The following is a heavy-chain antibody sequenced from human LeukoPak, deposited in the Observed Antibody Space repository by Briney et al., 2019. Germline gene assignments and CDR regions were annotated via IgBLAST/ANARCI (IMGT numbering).Heavy chain of an antibody. CDR1: GLTVSSNY. D-gene: IGHD5-18*01. CDR2: LYSGGST. Sequence: GGSVSLLCAVCGLTVSSNYMRWVRQARGRGLEGVSVLYSGGSTYYADSVKGRFTISRDNSKNTLYLQMNSLRAEDTAVYYCARVRVDTAMVYNYYYYGMDVWGQGTTVTASS. J-gene: IGHJ6*02. V-gene: IGHV3-53*01. CDR3: ARVRVDTAMVYNYYYYGMDV.